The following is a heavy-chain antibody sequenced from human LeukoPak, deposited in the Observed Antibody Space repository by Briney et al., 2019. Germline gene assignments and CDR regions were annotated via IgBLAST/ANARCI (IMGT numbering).Heavy chain of an antibody. V-gene: IGHV3-23*01. CDR3: AKLAGQTDY. CDR1: GFTFSNYG. CDR2: ITGRGECT. Sequence: LSCAASGFTFSNYGMIWVRQAPGKGLEWVSAITGRGECTFYADSMKGRFTISRDNSKNTLYLQMNSLRAEDAAVYYCAKLAGQTDYWGQGTLV. D-gene: IGHD2-15*01. J-gene: IGHJ4*02.